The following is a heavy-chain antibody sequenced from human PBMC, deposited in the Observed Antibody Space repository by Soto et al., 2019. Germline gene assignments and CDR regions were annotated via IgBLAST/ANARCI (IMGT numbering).Heavy chain of an antibody. D-gene: IGHD2-8*02. CDR3: ERSTGGDACHF. CDR2: VHHTGST. Sequence: PSETLSLTCAVSGASLTTNDWWTWVRQAPGKGLEWIGQVHHTGSTFYNPSLRSRITVSIDVSANHFSLHLDSVTAADTALYYSERSTGGDACHFWGQGTMVTVSS. J-gene: IGHJ3*01. CDR1: GASLTTNDW. V-gene: IGHV4-4*02.